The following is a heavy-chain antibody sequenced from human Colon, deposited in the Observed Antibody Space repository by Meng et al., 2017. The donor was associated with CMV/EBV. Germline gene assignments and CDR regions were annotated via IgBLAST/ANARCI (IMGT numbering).Heavy chain of an antibody. CDR2: ISGGGTTP. J-gene: IGHJ4*02. V-gene: IGHV3-23*01. D-gene: IGHD3-9*01. CDR1: GFTFGNYA. Sequence: GESLKISCAASGFTFGNYAMTWVRQVPGKGLEWVSAISGGGTTPFYADSVRGRFTISRDNSGNRLYLQMDNLRAEDTALYYCARVPGRYFDWLVYFDYWGQGTLVTVSS. CDR3: ARVPGRYFDWLVYFDY.